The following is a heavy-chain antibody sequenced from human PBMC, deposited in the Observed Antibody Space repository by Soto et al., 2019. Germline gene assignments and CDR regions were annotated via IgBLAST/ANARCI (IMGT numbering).Heavy chain of an antibody. D-gene: IGHD1-26*01. Sequence: PSETLSLTCTVSGGSISSYYWSWIRQPPGKGLEYVGYIHYSGNTNYNPSLKSRVTISLDTSKNQFSLKLSSVTAADTAVYYCARHVLGLDYWGQGTPVNVSS. CDR1: GGSISSYY. J-gene: IGHJ4*02. CDR3: ARHVLGLDY. CDR2: IHYSGNT. V-gene: IGHV4-59*08.